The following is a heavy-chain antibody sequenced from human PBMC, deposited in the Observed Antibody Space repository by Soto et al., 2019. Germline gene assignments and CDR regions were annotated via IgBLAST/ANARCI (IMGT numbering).Heavy chain of an antibody. V-gene: IGHV2-70*04. CDR2: IDWDDDK. CDR1: GFSLSTSGVR. D-gene: IGHD3-10*01. CDR3: ARLGGSGFDFDY. J-gene: IGHJ4*02. Sequence: VSGPTLVNPTQTLTLTCTFSGFSLSTSGVRVSWIRQPPGKALEWLARIDWDDDKFYTTSLKTRLTISKDTSKNQVVLTMTNMDPVDTATYYCARLGGSGFDFDYWGQGTLVTVSS.